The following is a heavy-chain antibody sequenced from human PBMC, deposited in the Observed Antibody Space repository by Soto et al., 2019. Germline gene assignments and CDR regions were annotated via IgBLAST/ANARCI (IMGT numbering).Heavy chain of an antibody. CDR1: ATRLNRDW. CDR3: ARRKVRGYDFNYSCYTGIDCRDQRNTIYF. J-gene: IGHJ2*01. D-gene: IGHD5-12*01. CDR2: CFSSDSDT. V-gene: IGHV5-51*01. Sequence: GVTRQRPCSTSATRLNRDWIAWVRQMPGQGLERMGFCFSSDSDTRHTPACQGQVTISADKSISTGYLQWSTLKASDTAMYYCARRKVRGYDFNYSCYTGIDCRDQRNTIYF.